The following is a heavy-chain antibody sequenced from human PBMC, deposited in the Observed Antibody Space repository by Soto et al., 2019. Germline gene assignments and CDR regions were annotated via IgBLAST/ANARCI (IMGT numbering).Heavy chain of an antibody. Sequence: QVQLVQSGAEVKKPGSSVKVSCKASGGTFSSYAISWVRQAPGQGLEWMGGIIPIFGTANYAQKFQGRVTITADESTSTAYMELSSLRSEDTAVYYCAREVITGTIDAYYYYYYGMDVWGQGITVTVSS. D-gene: IGHD1-7*01. J-gene: IGHJ6*02. V-gene: IGHV1-69*01. CDR3: AREVITGTIDAYYYYYYGMDV. CDR1: GGTFSSYA. CDR2: IIPIFGTA.